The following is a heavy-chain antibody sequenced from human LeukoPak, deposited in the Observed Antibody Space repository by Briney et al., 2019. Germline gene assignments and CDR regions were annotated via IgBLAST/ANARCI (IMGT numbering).Heavy chain of an antibody. V-gene: IGHV1-2*02. CDR1: RYTFTCYF. D-gene: IGHD5-24*01. Sequence: ASVTVSYTSSRYTFTCYFMDWVRQAPGQGLEWMGCIKPNSGGTNYAQKFQGRVTMTRDTSISTAYMELSRLRSDDEAVYYCARECQMATLDYWGQGTLVTVSS. J-gene: IGHJ4*02. CDR3: ARECQMATLDY. CDR2: IKPNSGGT.